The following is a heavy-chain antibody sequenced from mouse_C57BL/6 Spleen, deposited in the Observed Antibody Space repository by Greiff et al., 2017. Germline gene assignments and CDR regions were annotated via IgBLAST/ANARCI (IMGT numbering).Heavy chain of an antibody. CDR2: IYPGDGDT. CDR3: ASPYSFAY. D-gene: IGHD2-10*01. J-gene: IGHJ3*01. Sequence: LQQSGASVKISCKASGYAFSSYWMNWVKQRPGKGLEWIGQIYPGDGDTNYNGKFKGKATLTADKSSSTAYMQLSSLTSEDSAVYFCASPYSFAYWGQGTLVTVSA. CDR1: GYAFSSYW. V-gene: IGHV1-80*01.